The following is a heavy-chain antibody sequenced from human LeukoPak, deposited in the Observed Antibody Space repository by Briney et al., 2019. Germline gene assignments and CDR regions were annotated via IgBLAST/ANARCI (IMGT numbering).Heavy chain of an antibody. J-gene: IGHJ6*02. CDR1: GGSFSGYY. D-gene: IGHD3-3*01. Sequence: SETLSLTCAVYGGSFSGYYWSWIRQPPGKGLEWIGYIYYSGSTNYNPSLKSRVTISVDTSKNQFSLKLSSVTAADTAVYYCARGDFWSGYYYSSYYYYGMDVWGQGTTVTVSS. CDR3: ARGDFWSGYYYSSYYYYGMDV. V-gene: IGHV4-59*01. CDR2: IYYSGST.